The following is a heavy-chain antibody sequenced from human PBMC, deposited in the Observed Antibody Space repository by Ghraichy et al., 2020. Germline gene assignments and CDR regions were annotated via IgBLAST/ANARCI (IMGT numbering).Heavy chain of an antibody. CDR2: ISDSGIAT. CDR3: AKDPPKD. CDR1: GFTFSSYA. J-gene: IGHJ4*02. Sequence: GSLRLSCAASGFTFSSYAMSWVRQAPGKGLEWVSAISDSGIATYYADSVKGRFTISRDNSKNTLYLQMNSLRAEDTALYFCAKDPPKDWGQGTLVTVSS. V-gene: IGHV3-23*01.